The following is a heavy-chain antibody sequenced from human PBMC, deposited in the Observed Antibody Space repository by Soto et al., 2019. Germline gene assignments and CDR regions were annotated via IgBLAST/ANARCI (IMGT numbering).Heavy chain of an antibody. CDR2: ISGYNGRT. D-gene: IGHD6-19*01. V-gene: IGHV1-18*04. J-gene: IGHJ4*02. CDR3: ARQWDYNRGWYGGQYYLDY. CDR1: GYTFTRYG. Sequence: QVQLVQSGAEVKKPGASVKVSCKASGYTFTRYGLTWVRQAPGQGLEWMGWISGYNGRTNYAQKIQGRVTMTTDTSTSTAYMELRSLRSDDTAVYYCARQWDYNRGWYGGQYYLDYWGQGTLVTVSS.